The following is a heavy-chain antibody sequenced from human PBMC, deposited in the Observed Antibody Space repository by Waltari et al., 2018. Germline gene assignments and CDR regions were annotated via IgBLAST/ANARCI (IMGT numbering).Heavy chain of an antibody. D-gene: IGHD3-3*01. V-gene: IGHV4-34*01. CDR3: ARVRRVPRYYFDY. J-gene: IGHJ4*02. CDR2: INHSGST. CDR1: GGSFSGYY. Sequence: QVQLQQWGAGLLKPSETLSLTCAVYGGSFSGYYWSWIRQPPGKGLEWIGEINHSGSTNSNPSLKSRVTISVDTSKNQFSLKLSSVTAADTAVYYCARVRRVPRYYFDYWGQGTLVTVSS.